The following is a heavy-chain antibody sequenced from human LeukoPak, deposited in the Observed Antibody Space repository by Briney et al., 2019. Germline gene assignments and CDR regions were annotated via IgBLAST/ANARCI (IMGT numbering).Heavy chain of an antibody. J-gene: IGHJ4*02. Sequence: TSVKVSCKASGFTFTSSAMQWLRQARGQRLEWIGWIVVGSGNTNYAQKFQERVTITRDMSTSTAYMELSSLRSEDTAVYYCAGGNHYDFWSGDGYFDYWGQGTLVTVSS. CDR3: AGGNHYDFWSGDGYFDY. CDR1: GFTFTSSA. D-gene: IGHD3-3*01. V-gene: IGHV1-58*02. CDR2: IVVGSGNT.